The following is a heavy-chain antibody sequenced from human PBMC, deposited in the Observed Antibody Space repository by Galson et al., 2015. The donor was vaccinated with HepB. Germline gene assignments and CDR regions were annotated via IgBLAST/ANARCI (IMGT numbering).Heavy chain of an antibody. D-gene: IGHD7-27*01. V-gene: IGHV6-1*01. CDR1: GDSVSSNSAA. CDR2: TYYRSKWYN. Sequence: CAISGDSVSSNSAAWNWIRQSPSRGLEWLGRTYYRSKWYNDYAVSVKSRITINPDTSKNQFSLQLNSVTPEDTAVYYCARDRRTGGHQDRGMDVWGQGTTVTVSS. J-gene: IGHJ6*02. CDR3: ARDRRTGGHQDRGMDV.